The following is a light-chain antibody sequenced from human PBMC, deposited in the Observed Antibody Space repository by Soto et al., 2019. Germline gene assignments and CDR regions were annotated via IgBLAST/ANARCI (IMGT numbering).Light chain of an antibody. CDR1: QDITDY. V-gene: IGKV1-27*01. Sequence: DLRMTQSPSSLSASVGDRVTITCRASQDITDYLAWYQQKAGQVPKLLIYAASTLQSGVPSRFTGSGSGTDFTLTISGLQPEDFAIYYCQNYNSDPWTFGQGTKVDIK. J-gene: IGKJ1*01. CDR3: QNYNSDPWT. CDR2: AAS.